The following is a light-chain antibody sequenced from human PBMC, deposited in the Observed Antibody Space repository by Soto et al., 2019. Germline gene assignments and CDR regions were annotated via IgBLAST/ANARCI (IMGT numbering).Light chain of an antibody. CDR3: TAAGTSDTLL. V-gene: IGLV2-14*01. Sequence: QSALTQPASVSGSPGQSITISCTGTSSDIGGCNYVSWYQQHPGKAPKLMIYKVYDRPSGVSNRFSGSKSGNTASLTISGLQVEDEDDYYCTAAGTSDTLLFGGGTKVTVL. J-gene: IGLJ2*01. CDR1: SSDIGGCNY. CDR2: KVY.